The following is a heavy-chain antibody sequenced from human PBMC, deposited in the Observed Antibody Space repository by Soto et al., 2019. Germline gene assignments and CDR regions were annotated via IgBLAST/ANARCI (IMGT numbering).Heavy chain of an antibody. Sequence: GGSLRLSCAASGFTVSSNYMNWVRQAPEKGLEWFSVIYSGVSTYYGDSVKGRFTISRDNSKNTLYLQMSSLRAEVTSVYYCAREDGYRGGDAFDIWGQGTMVTVSS. CDR1: GFTVSSNY. CDR2: IYSGVST. D-gene: IGHD5-12*01. V-gene: IGHV3-66*01. CDR3: AREDGYRGGDAFDI. J-gene: IGHJ3*02.